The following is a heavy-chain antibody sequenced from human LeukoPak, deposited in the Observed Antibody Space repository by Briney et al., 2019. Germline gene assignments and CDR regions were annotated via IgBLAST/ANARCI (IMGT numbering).Heavy chain of an antibody. CDR3: AKDRGGTRPFHFDY. J-gene: IGHJ4*02. V-gene: IGHV3-53*01. CDR2: IYSGGST. CDR1: GFTVSSNY. Sequence: PGGSLRLSCAASGFTVSSNYMSWVRQAPGKGLEWVSVIYSGGSTYYADSVKGRFTISRDNSKNTLYLQMNSLRAEDTAVYYCAKDRGGTRPFHFDYWGQGTLVTVSS. D-gene: IGHD1-1*01.